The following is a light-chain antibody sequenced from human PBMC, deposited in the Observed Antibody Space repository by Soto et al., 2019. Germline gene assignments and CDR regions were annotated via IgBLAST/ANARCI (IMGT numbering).Light chain of an antibody. CDR2: GAS. Sequence: DIVLTQSPGTLSLSPGERATLSCRASQSVSSSYLAWYQQKPGQAPRLLIYGASNRATGIPGRFSGGGSGTDFTLTINSLQPEDFATYYCQQADSFPLTFGGGTKVDIK. CDR3: QQADSFPLT. J-gene: IGKJ4*01. V-gene: IGKV3-20*01. CDR1: QSVSSSY.